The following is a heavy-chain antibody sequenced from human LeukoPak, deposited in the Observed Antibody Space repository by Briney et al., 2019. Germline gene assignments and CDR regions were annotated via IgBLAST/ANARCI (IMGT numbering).Heavy chain of an antibody. CDR1: GFTFSSYA. CDR3: AKDGYGAHGDAFDI. V-gene: IGHV3-23*01. CDR2: ISGSGGTT. Sequence: HAGGSLRLSCAASGFTFSSYAMSWVRQAPGKGLEWVSAISGSGGTTYYADSVWGRFTISRDNPKKTLYLQMNSLRAEDTAVYYCAKDGYGAHGDAFDIWGQGTMVTASS. D-gene: IGHD4-17*01. J-gene: IGHJ3*02.